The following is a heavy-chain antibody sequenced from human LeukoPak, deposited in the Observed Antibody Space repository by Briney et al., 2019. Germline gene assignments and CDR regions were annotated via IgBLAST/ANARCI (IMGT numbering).Heavy chain of an antibody. CDR2: IIPIFGTA. V-gene: IGHV1-69*06. CDR3: AREKVMVRGVIFRRSCAFDI. J-gene: IGHJ3*02. Sequence: ASVKVSCKASGGTLSSYAISWVRQAPGQGLEWMGGIIPIFGTANYAQKFQGRVTITADKSTSTAYMELSSLRSEDTAVYYCAREKVMVRGVIFRRSCAFDIWGQGTMVTVSS. D-gene: IGHD3-10*01. CDR1: GGTLSSYA.